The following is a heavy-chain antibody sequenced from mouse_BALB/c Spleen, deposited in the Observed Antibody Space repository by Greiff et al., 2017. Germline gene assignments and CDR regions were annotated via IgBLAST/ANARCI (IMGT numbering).Heavy chain of an antibody. D-gene: IGHD1-1*01. CDR2: ISYDGSN. CDR3: ANYYGSSYWFDY. Sequence: EVQVVESGPGLVKPSQSLSLTCSVTGYSITSGYYWNWIRQFPGNKLEWMGYISYDGSNNYNPSLKNRISITRDTSKNQFFLKLNSVTTEDTATYYCANYYGSSYWFDYWGQGTTLTVSS. V-gene: IGHV3-6*02. CDR1: GYSITSGYY. J-gene: IGHJ2*01.